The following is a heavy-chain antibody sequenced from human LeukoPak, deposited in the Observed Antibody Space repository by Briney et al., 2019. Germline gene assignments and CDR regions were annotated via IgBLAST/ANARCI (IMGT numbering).Heavy chain of an antibody. V-gene: IGHV3-33*01. J-gene: IGHJ6*04. CDR1: GFTFSSYG. D-gene: IGHD3-9*01. CDR3: ARDSAPFDDILTGYNYYYGMDV. CDR2: IWYDGSNK. Sequence: GGSLRLSCAASGFTFSSYGMHWVRQAPGKGLEWVAAIWYDGSNKYYADSVKGRFTISRDNSKNTLYLQTNSLRAEDTAVYYCARDSAPFDDILTGYNYYYGMDVWGKGTTVTVSS.